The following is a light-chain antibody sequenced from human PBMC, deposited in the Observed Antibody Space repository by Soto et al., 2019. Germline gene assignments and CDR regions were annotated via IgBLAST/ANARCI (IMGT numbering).Light chain of an antibody. CDR2: DVS. V-gene: IGLV2-11*01. Sequence: QSVLTQPRSVSGSPGQSVTISCTGTSSDVGGYNYVSWYQQHPGKAPKLMIYDVSKRPSGVPDRFSGSKSGNTASLTISGLQAEDEADYYCCSYAIIHHFGTGTKVTV. CDR3: CSYAIIHH. J-gene: IGLJ1*01. CDR1: SSDVGGYNY.